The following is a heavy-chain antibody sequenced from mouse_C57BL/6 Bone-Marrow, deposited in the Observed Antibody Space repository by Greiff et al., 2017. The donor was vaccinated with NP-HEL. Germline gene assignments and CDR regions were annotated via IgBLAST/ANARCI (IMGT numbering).Heavy chain of an antibody. V-gene: IGHV1-5*01. CDR2: IYPGNSDP. CDR3: TKGPYYRYFDV. J-gene: IGHJ1*03. Sequence: VQLQQSGTVLARPGASVKMSCKTSGYTFTSYWMHWVKQRPGRGLEWIGAIYPGNSDPSYNQKFKGKAKLTAVTSASTAYMELSSLTNEDSAVYYCTKGPYYRYFDVWGTGTTVTVSS. CDR1: GYTFTSYW.